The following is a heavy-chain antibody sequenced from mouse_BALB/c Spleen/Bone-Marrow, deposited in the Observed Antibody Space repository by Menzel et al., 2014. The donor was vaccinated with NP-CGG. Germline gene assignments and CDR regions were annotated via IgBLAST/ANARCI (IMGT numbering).Heavy chain of an antibody. CDR1: GYSITSGYY. CDR3: ARDYGNYLFAY. CDR2: ISYDGSN. V-gene: IGHV3-6*02. D-gene: IGHD2-1*01. Sequence: VQLQQPGPGLVKPSQSLSLTCSVTGYSITSGYYWNWIRQFPGNKLEWMGYISYDGSNNYNPSLKNRISITRDTSKNQFFLKLNSVTTEDTATYYCARDYGNYLFAYWGQGTLVTVSA. J-gene: IGHJ3*01.